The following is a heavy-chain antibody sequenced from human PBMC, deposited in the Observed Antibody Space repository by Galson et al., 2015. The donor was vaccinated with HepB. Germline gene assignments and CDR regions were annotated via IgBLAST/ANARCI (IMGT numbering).Heavy chain of an antibody. CDR1: GYTFTGYY. CDR3: ARRSSSWQYNWFDP. D-gene: IGHD6-13*01. CDR2: INPNSGGT. Sequence: SVKVSCKASGYTFTGYYMHWVRQAPGQGLEWMGRINPNSGGTNYAQKFQGRVTMTRDTSISTAYMELSRLRSDDTAVYYCARRSSSWQYNWFDPWGQGTLVTVSS. V-gene: IGHV1-2*06. J-gene: IGHJ5*02.